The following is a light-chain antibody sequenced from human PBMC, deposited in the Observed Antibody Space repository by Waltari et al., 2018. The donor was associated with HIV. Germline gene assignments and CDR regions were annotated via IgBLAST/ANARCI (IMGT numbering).Light chain of an antibody. J-gene: IGLJ2*01. CDR1: TLHVGGSNL. V-gene: IGLV2-23*02. Sequence: QSALTQPASVSGYPGHSITISCPGTTLHVGGSNLVSWYQQHPGKAPKLMIYEVIKRPSGVSNRFSGSKSGNTASLTISGLQAEDEADYYCCAYAGSTTYVIFGGGTKLTVL. CDR2: EVI. CDR3: CAYAGSTTYVI.